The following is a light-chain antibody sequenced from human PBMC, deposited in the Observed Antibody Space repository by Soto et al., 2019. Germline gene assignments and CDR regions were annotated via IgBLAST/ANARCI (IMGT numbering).Light chain of an antibody. CDR2: KAS. J-gene: IGKJ1*01. V-gene: IGKV1-5*03. Sequence: PSAATLSLYVCDRVTITCRASQSIRSWLAWYQQKPGKAPKLLIYKASSLETGVPSKFSGSGSGTEFTLTISSLEPEDFATYYCQHCTPRARTFGPGTKVDIK. CDR3: QHCTPRART. CDR1: QSIRSW.